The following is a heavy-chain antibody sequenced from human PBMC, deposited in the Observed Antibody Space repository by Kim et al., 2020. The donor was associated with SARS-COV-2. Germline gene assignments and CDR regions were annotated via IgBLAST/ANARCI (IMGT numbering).Heavy chain of an antibody. Sequence: SVKVSCKASGGTFSSYAISWVRQAPGQGLEWMGRIIPIFGIANYAQKFQGRVTITADKSTSTAYMELSSLRSEDTAVYYCARESGQWELLLPPADWGQGTLVTVSS. CDR1: GGTFSSYA. J-gene: IGHJ4*02. CDR2: IIPIFGIA. V-gene: IGHV1-69*04. CDR3: ARESGQWELLLPPAD. D-gene: IGHD1-26*01.